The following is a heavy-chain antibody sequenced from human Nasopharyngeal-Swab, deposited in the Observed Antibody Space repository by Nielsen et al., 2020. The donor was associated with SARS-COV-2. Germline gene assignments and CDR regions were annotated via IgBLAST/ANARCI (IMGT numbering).Heavy chain of an antibody. V-gene: IGHV4-59*01. D-gene: IGHD6-19*01. Sequence: RQAPGKGLEWIGYIYYSGSTNYNPSLKSRVTISVDTSKNQFSLKLSSVTAADTAVYYCARDRAWDSSGWDYYYGMDGWGQGTTVTVSS. CDR2: IYYSGST. CDR3: ARDRAWDSSGWDYYYGMDG. J-gene: IGHJ6*02.